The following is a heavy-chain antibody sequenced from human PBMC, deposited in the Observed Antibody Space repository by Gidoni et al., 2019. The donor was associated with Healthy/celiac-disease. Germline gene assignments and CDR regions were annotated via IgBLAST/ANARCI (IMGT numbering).Heavy chain of an antibody. CDR2: ISYDGSNK. J-gene: IGHJ1*01. Sequence: QVQLVESGGGVVQPGRSLRLSCAASGFTFSSYAMHCVRQAPGKGLEWVAVISYDGSNKYYADSVKVRFTISRDNSKNTLYLQMNSLRAEDTAVYYCARGGAVAGTLKYFQHWGQGTLVTVSS. V-gene: IGHV3-30*01. D-gene: IGHD6-19*01. CDR3: ARGGAVAGTLKYFQH. CDR1: GFTFSSYA.